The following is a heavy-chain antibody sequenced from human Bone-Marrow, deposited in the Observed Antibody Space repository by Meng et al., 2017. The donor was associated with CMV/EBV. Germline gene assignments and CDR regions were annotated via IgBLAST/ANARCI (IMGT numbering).Heavy chain of an antibody. J-gene: IGHJ4*02. CDR3: ARGNGYYDFWSGYPVPFEY. V-gene: IGHV1-8*03. CDR1: TFTSYD. Sequence: TFTSYDINWVRQATGQGLEWMGWMNPNSGNTGYAQKFQGRVTITRNTSISTAYMELSSLRSEDTAVYYCARGNGYYDFWSGYPVPFEYWGQGTLVTVSS. D-gene: IGHD3-3*01. CDR2: MNPNSGNT.